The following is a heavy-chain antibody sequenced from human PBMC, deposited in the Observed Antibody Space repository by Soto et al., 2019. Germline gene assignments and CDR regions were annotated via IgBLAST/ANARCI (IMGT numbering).Heavy chain of an antibody. D-gene: IGHD1-26*01. V-gene: IGHV4-31*03. J-gene: IGHJ4*02. CDR3: ARMSGTYYVPDY. CDR2: IYHSGST. CDR1: NASITSSGYY. Sequence: QVQLQESGPRLVEASQTLSLTCTVSNASITSSGYYWSWVRQPPGKRLEWIGYIYHSGSTFYSPSLQRRLTMSVDTSKHQFSLTLRSVTAADTAVYHCARMSGTYYVPDYWGQGTLVTVSS.